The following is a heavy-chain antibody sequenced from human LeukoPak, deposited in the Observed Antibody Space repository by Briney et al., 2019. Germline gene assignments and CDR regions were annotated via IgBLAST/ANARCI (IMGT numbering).Heavy chain of an antibody. CDR1: GGSISSGDYY. V-gene: IGHV4-30-4*01. CDR3: ATLSNYNQDY. CDR2: IYYSGST. D-gene: IGHD1-1*01. J-gene: IGHJ4*02. Sequence: SETLSLTCTVSGGSISSGDYYWSWFRQPPGKGLEWIGYIYYSGSTYYNPSLKSRVTISVDTSKNQFSLKLSSVTAADTAVYHCATLSNYNQDYWGQGTLVTVSS.